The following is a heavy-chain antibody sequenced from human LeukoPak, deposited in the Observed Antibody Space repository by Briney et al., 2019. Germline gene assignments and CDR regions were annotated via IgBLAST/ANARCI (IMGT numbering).Heavy chain of an antibody. J-gene: IGHJ4*02. Sequence: PGGSLRLSCAASGSTFSSYAMHWARQAPGKGLEWVAVISYDGSSKYYADSVKGRFTISRDNSINALYLQMNSLRLDDTAVYYCVGEIGPRSFDYWGQGTLVTVSS. CDR2: ISYDGSSK. CDR3: VGEIGPRSFDY. D-gene: IGHD3-16*01. V-gene: IGHV3-30-3*01. CDR1: GSTFSSYA.